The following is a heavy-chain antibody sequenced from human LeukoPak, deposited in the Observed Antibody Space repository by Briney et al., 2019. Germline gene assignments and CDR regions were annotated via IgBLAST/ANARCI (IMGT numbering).Heavy chain of an antibody. CDR1: GFTFSTYA. D-gene: IGHD3-22*01. V-gene: IGHV3-30-3*01. CDR2: ISYDGNNK. CDR3: ARGGYYDSSGYYDYGY. J-gene: IGHJ4*02. Sequence: GGSLSLSCAASGFTFSTYAMHWLRQAPGKGLEWVAVISYDGNNKYYADSVKGRFTISRDNSKNTLYLQMNSLRAEDTAVYYCARGGYYDSSGYYDYGYWGQGALVTVAS.